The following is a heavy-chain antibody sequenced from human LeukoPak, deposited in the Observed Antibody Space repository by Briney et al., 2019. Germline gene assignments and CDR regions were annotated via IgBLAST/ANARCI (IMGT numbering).Heavy chain of an antibody. CDR3: AKGIYYGSGSLFDY. V-gene: IGHV3-30*18. CDR1: GSTFSSYG. D-gene: IGHD3-10*01. J-gene: IGHJ4*02. CDR2: ISYDGSNK. Sequence: PGRSLRLSCAASGSTFSSYGMHWVRQAPGKGLEWVAVISYDGSNKYYADSVKGRFTISRDNSKNTLYLQMNSLRAEDTAVYYCAKGIYYGSGSLFDYWGQGTLVTVSS.